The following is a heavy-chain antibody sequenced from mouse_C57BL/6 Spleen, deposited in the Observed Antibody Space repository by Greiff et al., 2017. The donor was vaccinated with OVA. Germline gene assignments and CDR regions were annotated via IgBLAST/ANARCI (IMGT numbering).Heavy chain of an antibody. CDR1: GYTFTSYG. D-gene: IGHD1-1*01. CDR3: AKKPSTTVVPY. Sequence: QLQHSGSELARPGASVKLSCKASGYTFTSYGISWVKQRTGQGLEWIGEIYPRSGNTYYNEKFKGKATLTADKSSSTAYMKLRSLTSEDSAVYYCAKKPSTTVVPYWGQGTLVTVSA. CDR2: IYPRSGNT. J-gene: IGHJ3*01. V-gene: IGHV1-81*01.